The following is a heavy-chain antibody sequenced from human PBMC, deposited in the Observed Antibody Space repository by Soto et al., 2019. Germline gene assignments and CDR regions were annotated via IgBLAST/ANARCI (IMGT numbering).Heavy chain of an antibody. CDR2: INSDGSST. V-gene: IGHV3-74*01. Sequence: GGSLRLSCAASGFTFSSYWMHWVRQAPGKGLVWVSRINSDGSSTSYADSVKGRFTISRDNAKNTLYLQMNSLRAEDTAVYYCARDPSSPYSSSWYYFDYWGQGTLVTVSS. J-gene: IGHJ4*02. CDR3: ARDPSSPYSSSWYYFDY. D-gene: IGHD6-13*01. CDR1: GFTFSSYW.